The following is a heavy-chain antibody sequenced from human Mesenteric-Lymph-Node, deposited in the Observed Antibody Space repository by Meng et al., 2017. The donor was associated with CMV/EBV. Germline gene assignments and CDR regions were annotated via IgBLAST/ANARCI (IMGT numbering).Heavy chain of an antibody. V-gene: IGHV3-7*01. CDR3: VRDSNWAFEY. J-gene: IGHJ4*02. D-gene: IGHD6-13*01. Sequence: GESLKISCAASRSMSGKYWMIWIRQAPGKGLEWVAKINADAGVKVYADSVSGRFTISSDNDKNSMYLQMNSLRVEATAVYYCVRDSNWAFEYWGQGTLVTVSS. CDR1: RSMSGKYW. CDR2: INADAGVK.